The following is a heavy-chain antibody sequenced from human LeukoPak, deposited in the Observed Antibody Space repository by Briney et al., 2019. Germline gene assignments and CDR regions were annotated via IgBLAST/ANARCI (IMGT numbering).Heavy chain of an antibody. Sequence: GRSLRLSCAASGVTFDDYAMHWVRQAPGKGLEWVSGISWNSDSIDYADSVKGRFTISRNNAENSLYLQMNSLRPEDTALYFCAKGNSAGYYYAMDVWGQGTTVTVSS. CDR2: ISWNSDSI. CDR3: AKGNSAGYYYAMDV. CDR1: GVTFDDYA. J-gene: IGHJ6*02. D-gene: IGHD6-13*01. V-gene: IGHV3-9*01.